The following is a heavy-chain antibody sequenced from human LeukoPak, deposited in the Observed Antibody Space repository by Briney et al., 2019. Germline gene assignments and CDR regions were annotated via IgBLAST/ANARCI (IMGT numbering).Heavy chain of an antibody. CDR3: AKDLGGYDFWSGSPNWFDP. V-gene: IGHV3-23*01. CDR2: ISGSGVST. J-gene: IGHJ5*02. CDR1: GFRFSSYA. D-gene: IGHD3-3*01. Sequence: GGSLRLSCAASGFRFSSYAMSWVRQAPGKGLEWVSAISGSGVSTYYADSVRGRFTVSRDNSKNTLYLQMSSLRAEDTAVYYCAKDLGGYDFWSGSPNWFDPWGQGTLVTVSS.